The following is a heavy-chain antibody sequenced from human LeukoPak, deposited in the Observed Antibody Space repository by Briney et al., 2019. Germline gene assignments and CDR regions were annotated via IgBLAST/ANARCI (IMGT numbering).Heavy chain of an antibody. CDR1: GFTFSSYE. Sequence: GGSLRLSCAASGFTFSSYEMNWVRQAPGKGLEWVSSISTSSIYIYNADSVKGRFTISRDNARNSLFLQMNSLRAEDTAVYYCARVPAGVIGMTDAFDIWGQGTMVTVSS. CDR3: ARVPAGVIGMTDAFDI. J-gene: IGHJ3*02. D-gene: IGHD3-16*02. CDR2: ISTSSIYI. V-gene: IGHV3-21*01.